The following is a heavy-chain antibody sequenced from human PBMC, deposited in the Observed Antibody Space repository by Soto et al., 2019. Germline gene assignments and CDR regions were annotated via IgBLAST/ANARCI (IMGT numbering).Heavy chain of an antibody. CDR1: GGTFRNYP. CDR2: IFPLTDIP. V-gene: IGHV1-69*02. Sequence: QVQLVQSGTEVKKPGSSVKVSCKASGGTFRNYPINWVRQAPGQGLEWMGSIFPLTDIPDYAQNFQARLTISAHQSTSTAYMDFSSLTSDVTAMYFCPRGPLVVLTNLESWGQGPLVPVSS. CDR3: PRGPLVVLTNLES. J-gene: IGHJ4*02.